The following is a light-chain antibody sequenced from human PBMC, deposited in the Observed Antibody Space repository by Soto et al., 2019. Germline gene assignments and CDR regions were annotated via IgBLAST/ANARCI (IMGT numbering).Light chain of an antibody. CDR2: GNS. V-gene: IGLV1-40*01. CDR3: QSYDISLSGSV. CDR1: SSNIGAGYD. Sequence: QSVMTQAPSVSGAPGQRVTISCTGSSSNIGAGYDVHWYQQLPGTAPKLLIYGNSNRPSGVPDRFSGSKSGTSASLAITGLQAEDEADYCCQSYDISLSGSVFGTGTKLTVL. J-gene: IGLJ1*01.